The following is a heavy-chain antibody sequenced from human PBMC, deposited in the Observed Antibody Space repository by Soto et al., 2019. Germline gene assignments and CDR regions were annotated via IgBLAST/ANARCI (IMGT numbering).Heavy chain of an antibody. CDR2: IYWDADK. CDR1: GFSLNTSGVG. CDR3: AHTLSIAARPVN. Sequence: SGPTLVNPTPTLTLTCTCSGFSLNTSGVGVGWIRQTPGKALEWLALIYWDADKRDSPSLKSRLTITKDTSKNQVVLTMTNMDSVDTATYYWAHTLSIAARPVNWGQGTLVTVSS. J-gene: IGHJ4*02. D-gene: IGHD6-6*01. V-gene: IGHV2-5*02.